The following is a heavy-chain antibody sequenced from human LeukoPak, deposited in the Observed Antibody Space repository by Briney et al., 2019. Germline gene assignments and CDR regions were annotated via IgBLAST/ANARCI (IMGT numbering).Heavy chain of an antibody. D-gene: IGHD3-9*01. CDR2: ISYDGSNK. J-gene: IGHJ3*02. V-gene: IGHV3-30*18. CDR3: AKDERYFDWLLLGAFDI. CDR1: GFTFSSYG. Sequence: GGSLRLSCAASGFTFSSYGMHWVRQAPGKGLEWVAVISYDGSNKYYADSVKGRFTISRDNSKNTLYLQMNSLRAEDTAVYYCAKDERYFDWLLLGAFDIWGQGTMVTVSS.